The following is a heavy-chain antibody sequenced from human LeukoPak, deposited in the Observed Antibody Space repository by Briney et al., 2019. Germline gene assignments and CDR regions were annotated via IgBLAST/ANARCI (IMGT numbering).Heavy chain of an antibody. CDR1: GYTFTGYY. CDR3: AKVSFAGDYFGAFDI. D-gene: IGHD4-17*01. J-gene: IGHJ3*02. Sequence: ASVKVSCKASGYTFTGYYMHWVRQAPGQGLEWMGWINPNSGGTNYAQKFQGRVTMTRDTSISTAYMELSRLRSDDTAVYYCAKVSFAGDYFGAFDIWGQGTMVTVSS. CDR2: INPNSGGT. V-gene: IGHV1-2*02.